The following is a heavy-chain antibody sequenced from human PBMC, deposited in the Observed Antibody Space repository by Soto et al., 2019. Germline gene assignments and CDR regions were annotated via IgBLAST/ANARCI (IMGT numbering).Heavy chain of an antibody. CDR2: IYSGGST. Sequence: GGSLRLSCAASGFTVSSTYMSWVRQAPGKGLEWVSVIYSGGSTYYADSVKGRFTISRDNSKNTLYLQMNSLRAEDTAVYYCARSGYSYGPFDYWGQGTLVTGLL. J-gene: IGHJ4*02. D-gene: IGHD5-18*01. V-gene: IGHV3-53*01. CDR1: GFTVSSTY. CDR3: ARSGYSYGPFDY.